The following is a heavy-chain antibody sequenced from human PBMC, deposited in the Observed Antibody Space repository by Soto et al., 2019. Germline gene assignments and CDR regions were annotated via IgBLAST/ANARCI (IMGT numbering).Heavy chain of an antibody. D-gene: IGHD6-19*01. V-gene: IGHV3-74*02. CDR1: GFDFSTSW. CDR3: IRASGVAGTGEYF. CDR2: ISGGGGT. J-gene: IGHJ4*02. Sequence: EVQLVESGGGLVQPGGSLRLSCAASGFDFSTSWMHWVRQAPGKGLVWVSRISGGGGTTYADSVEGRFTISRDNANNIVYLQMSSLTEEDTAMYYCIRASGVAGTGEYFWGQGTLVNVSS.